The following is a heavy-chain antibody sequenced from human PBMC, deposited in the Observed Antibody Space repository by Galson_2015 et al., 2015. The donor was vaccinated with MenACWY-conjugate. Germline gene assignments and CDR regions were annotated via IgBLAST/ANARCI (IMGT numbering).Heavy chain of an antibody. J-gene: IGHJ4*02. D-gene: IGHD6-13*01. Sequence: SLRLSCAASGFTFSGYAVTWVRQAPGKGLEWVSVISGSGGTIYYAESVKGRFTISRDNSKNTLFLEMNSLRAEDTAVYYCAKKFGSSSWFRGFDSWGQGTLVTVSS. CDR3: AKKFGSSSWFRGFDS. V-gene: IGHV3-23*01. CDR2: ISGSGGTI. CDR1: GFTFSGYA.